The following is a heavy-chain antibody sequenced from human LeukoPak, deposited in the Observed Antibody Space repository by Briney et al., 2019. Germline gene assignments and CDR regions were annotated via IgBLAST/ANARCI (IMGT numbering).Heavy chain of an antibody. CDR1: GFNFRSYS. J-gene: IGHJ4*02. Sequence: GGSLRLSCAASGFNFRSYSMHWVRQAPGKGLEWVAVTLYDGSDKDFADSVKGRFTISRDNSKNTQFLQMNSLRTEDTAVYYCVRDSGVDRTLGLLWGQGTLVTVSS. CDR3: VRDSGVDRTLGLL. CDR2: TLYDGSDK. D-gene: IGHD5-12*01. V-gene: IGHV3-30-3*01.